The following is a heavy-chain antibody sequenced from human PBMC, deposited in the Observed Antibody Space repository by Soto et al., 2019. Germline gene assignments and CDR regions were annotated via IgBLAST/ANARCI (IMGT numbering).Heavy chain of an antibody. D-gene: IGHD2-15*01. CDR3: ARGKDIVTAAGYYGMDV. CDR2: INPNSGGT. CDR1: GDAFTGYY. V-gene: IGHV1-2*04. J-gene: IGHJ6*02. Sequence: ASVKVSCKASGDAFTGYYMHWVRQAPGQGLEWMGWINPNSGGTNYAQKFQGWVTMTRDTSISTAYMELSRLRSDDTAVYYCARGKDIVTAAGYYGMDVWGQGTTVTVSS.